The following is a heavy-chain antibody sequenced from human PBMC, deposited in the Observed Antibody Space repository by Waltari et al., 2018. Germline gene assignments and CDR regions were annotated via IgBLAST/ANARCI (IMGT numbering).Heavy chain of an antibody. CDR3: ARDPSAAAGGRAAAGRFDY. D-gene: IGHD6-13*01. Sequence: QVQLVESGGGVVQPGRSLRLSCAASGFSFSSFAMHLVRQAPGKGLGWVTVISYDGSDKYYADSVKGRFTISRDNSKSTLYLQINSLRTEDTAVYFCARDPSAAAGGRAAAGRFDYWGQGTLVTVSS. CDR2: ISYDGSDK. J-gene: IGHJ4*02. CDR1: GFSFSSFA. V-gene: IGHV3-30*04.